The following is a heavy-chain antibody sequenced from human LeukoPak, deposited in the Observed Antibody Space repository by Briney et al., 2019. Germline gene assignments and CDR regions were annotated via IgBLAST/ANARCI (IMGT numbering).Heavy chain of an antibody. D-gene: IGHD3-22*01. V-gene: IGHV4-30-4*01. CDR1: GGSISSDDYY. CDR3: GRAGADSSGYYTIDY. J-gene: IGHJ4*02. CDR2: IHYSGST. Sequence: SETLSLTCTVSGGSISSDDYYWSWIRQPPGKGLEWIGYIHYSGSTYYNPSLKSRVSISVDTSKNQFSLRLSSVTAADTAVYYCGRAGADSSGYYTIDYWGQGTLVTVSS.